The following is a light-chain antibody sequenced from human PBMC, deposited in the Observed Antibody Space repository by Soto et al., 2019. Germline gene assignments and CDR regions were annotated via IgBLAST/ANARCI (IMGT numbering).Light chain of an antibody. V-gene: IGLV2-23*01. CDR3: CSYAGSSTL. J-gene: IGLJ2*01. CDR1: SSDVGSYNL. Sequence: QSVLTQPASVSGSPGQSITISCTGTSSDVGSYNLVSWYQQHPGKAPKLMIYEGSKRPSAVSNRFSGSKSGNTASLTISGLQAEDEADYYCCSYAGSSTLFGGGTKLTVL. CDR2: EGS.